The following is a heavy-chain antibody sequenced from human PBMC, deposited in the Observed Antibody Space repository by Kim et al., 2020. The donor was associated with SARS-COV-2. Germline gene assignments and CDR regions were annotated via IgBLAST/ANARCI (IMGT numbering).Heavy chain of an antibody. Sequence: GGSLRLSCAASGFTFSSYSMNWVRQAPGKGLEWVSYISSSSSTIYYADSVKGRFTISRDNAKNSLYLQMNSLRAEDTAVYYCARGDTAMVKPAFDAFDIWGQGTMVTVSS. CDR3: ARGDTAMVKPAFDAFDI. CDR1: GFTFSSYS. CDR2: ISSSSSTI. V-gene: IGHV3-48*04. D-gene: IGHD5-18*01. J-gene: IGHJ3*02.